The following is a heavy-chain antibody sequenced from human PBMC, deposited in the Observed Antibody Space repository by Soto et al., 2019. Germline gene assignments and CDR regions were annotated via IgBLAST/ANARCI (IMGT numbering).Heavy chain of an antibody. D-gene: IGHD3-3*01. CDR3: ARETTIFAFDI. V-gene: IGHV3-48*03. CDR2: ISSSGSTI. J-gene: IGHJ3*02. CDR1: GFTFDNYE. Sequence: GGSLRLSCVASGFTFDNYEMNWVRQAPGKGLEWVSYISSSGSTIYYADSVKGRFTISRDNAKNSLYLQMNSLRAEDTAIYYCARETTIFAFDIWGQGTMVTVSS.